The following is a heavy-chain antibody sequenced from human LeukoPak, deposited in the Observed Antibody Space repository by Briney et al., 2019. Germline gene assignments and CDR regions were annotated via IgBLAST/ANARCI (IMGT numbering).Heavy chain of an antibody. CDR3: TRRLDD. V-gene: IGHV3-7*01. CDR1: GFSFNSDW. D-gene: IGHD3-16*01. CDR2: IKHDESEK. Sequence: GGSLRLSCAASGFSFNSDWMDWVRQAPGKGLEWVANIKHDESEKNYLDSVKGRFTISRDSAQNSLYLQMNGLRVEDTAVYYCTRRLDDWGQGTLGTVSS. J-gene: IGHJ4*02.